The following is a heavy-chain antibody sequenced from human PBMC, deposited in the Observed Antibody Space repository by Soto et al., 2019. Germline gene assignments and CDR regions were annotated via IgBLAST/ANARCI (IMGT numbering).Heavy chain of an antibody. CDR1: GFTFSTHW. Sequence: GGSLRPSCAASGFTFSTHWMHWFRQTPGKGLVWVSRIKGDGSSLSYADSVKGRFTISRDNAKSTLYLQMNALSAEDTALYYCARDRSSITGTAGDYWGQGTLVTVSS. V-gene: IGHV3-74*01. D-gene: IGHD1-7*01. CDR2: IKGDGSSL. CDR3: ARDRSSITGTAGDY. J-gene: IGHJ4*02.